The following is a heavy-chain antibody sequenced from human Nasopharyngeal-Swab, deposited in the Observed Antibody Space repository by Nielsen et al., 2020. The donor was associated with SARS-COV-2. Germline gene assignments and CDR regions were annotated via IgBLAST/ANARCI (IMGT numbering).Heavy chain of an antibody. D-gene: IGHD6-13*01. CDR2: INHSGST. V-gene: IGHV4-34*01. CDR1: GGSFSGYY. Sequence: SETLSLTCAVYGGSFSGYYWSWIRQPPGKGLELIWEINHSGSTNYNPSLKSRVTISVDTSKNQFSLKLSSVTAADTSVYYCARGKGQQLAYWGQGTLVTVAS. J-gene: IGHJ4*02. CDR3: ARGKGQQLAY.